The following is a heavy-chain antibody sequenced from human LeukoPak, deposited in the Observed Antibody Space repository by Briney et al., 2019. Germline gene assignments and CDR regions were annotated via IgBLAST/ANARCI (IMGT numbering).Heavy chain of an antibody. J-gene: IGHJ4*02. CDR2: ISGSGGST. CDR3: AKDLGSSGWYIDY. Sequence: GGSLRLSCAALGFTFSSYAMSWVRQAPGKGLEWVSAISGSGGSTYYADSVKGRFTISRDNSKNTLYLQMNSLRAEDTAVYYCAKDLGSSGWYIDYWGQGTLVTVSS. D-gene: IGHD6-19*01. V-gene: IGHV3-23*01. CDR1: GFTFSSYA.